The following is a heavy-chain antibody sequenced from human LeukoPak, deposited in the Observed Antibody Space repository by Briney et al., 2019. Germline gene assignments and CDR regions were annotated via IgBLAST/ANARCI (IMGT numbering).Heavy chain of an antibody. CDR3: ARGRYSGSYLDY. Sequence: SETLSHTCAVYGGSFSGYYWSWIRQPPGKGLEWIGEINHSGSTNYNPSLKSRVTISVDTSKNQFSLKLSSVTAADTAVYYCARGRYSGSYLDYWGQGTLVTVSS. J-gene: IGHJ4*02. V-gene: IGHV4-34*01. D-gene: IGHD1-26*01. CDR2: INHSGST. CDR1: GGSFSGYY.